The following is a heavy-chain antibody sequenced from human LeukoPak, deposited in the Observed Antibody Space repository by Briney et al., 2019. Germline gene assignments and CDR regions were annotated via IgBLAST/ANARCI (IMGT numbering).Heavy chain of an antibody. Sequence: KPSETLSLTCTVSGWSLSRSSYYLGWIRQSPRKGLEGVGSGYHSGTTYYNPSLESRVSIFIDTSKNQFSLKLSSVTAADTAVYYCARGSRDGYNTFDYWGQGTLVTVSS. CDR3: ARGSRDGYNTFDY. CDR1: GWSLSRSSYY. CDR2: GYHSGTT. D-gene: IGHD5-24*01. V-gene: IGHV4-39*01. J-gene: IGHJ4*02.